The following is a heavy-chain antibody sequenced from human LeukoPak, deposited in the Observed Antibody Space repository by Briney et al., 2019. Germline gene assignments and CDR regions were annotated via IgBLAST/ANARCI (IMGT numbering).Heavy chain of an antibody. J-gene: IGHJ3*02. CDR1: GYTFTNFW. D-gene: IGHD6-19*01. Sequence: GESLKISCEGSGYTFTNFWIGWVRQMPGKGLEWMGIVSPSDSDTRYSPSFQGQVTIAADKSISTAYLQWSSLKASDTAMYFCARRRRAVAGTDAFDIWGQGTMVIVSS. V-gene: IGHV5-51*01. CDR3: ARRRRAVAGTDAFDI. CDR2: VSPSDSDT.